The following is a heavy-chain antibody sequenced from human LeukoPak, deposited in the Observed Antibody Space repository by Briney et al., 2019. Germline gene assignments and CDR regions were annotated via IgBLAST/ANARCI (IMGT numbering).Heavy chain of an antibody. CDR1: GGTFSSYA. Sequence: GASVKVSCKASGGTFSSYAISWVRQAPGQGLEWMGGIIPIFGTANYAQKFQGRVTITADESTSTAYMELSSLRSEDTAVYYCARDIRLPFVPIGYGMDVWGQGTTVTVSS. D-gene: IGHD6-6*01. CDR3: ARDIRLPFVPIGYGMDV. CDR2: IIPIFGTA. V-gene: IGHV1-69*13. J-gene: IGHJ6*02.